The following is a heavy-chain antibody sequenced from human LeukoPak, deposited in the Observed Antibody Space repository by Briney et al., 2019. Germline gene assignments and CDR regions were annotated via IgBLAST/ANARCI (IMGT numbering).Heavy chain of an antibody. Sequence: SVKVSFKASGYTFTDYYIHWVRQARGQRLEWIGWIVVGSGTTKYAQKFQERVTITRDMSTSTAYMELSSLRSEDTAVYYCAADVIPGPKGFDPWGQGTLVTVSS. V-gene: IGHV1-58*02. CDR2: IVVGSGTT. J-gene: IGHJ5*02. D-gene: IGHD2-21*01. CDR3: AADVIPGPKGFDP. CDR1: GYTFTDYY.